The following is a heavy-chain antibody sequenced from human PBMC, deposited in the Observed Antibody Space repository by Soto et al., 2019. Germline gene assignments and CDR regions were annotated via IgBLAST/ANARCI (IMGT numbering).Heavy chain of an antibody. Sequence: GESLKISCKTSGYSFTSYWIGWVRQMPGKGLEWMGIIYPGDSDTRYSPSFQGQVTISADKSISTAYLQWGSLKASDTTMYYCARHMIRGVLTTNFDYWGQGTLVTVSS. CDR1: GYSFTSYW. J-gene: IGHJ4*02. CDR2: IYPGDSDT. D-gene: IGHD3-10*01. CDR3: ARHMIRGVLTTNFDY. V-gene: IGHV5-51*01.